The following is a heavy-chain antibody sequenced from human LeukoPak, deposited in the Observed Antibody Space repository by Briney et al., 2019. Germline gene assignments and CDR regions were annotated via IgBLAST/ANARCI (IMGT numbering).Heavy chain of an antibody. CDR3: MGYATATASFDY. Sequence: SETLSLTCTVSGGSISSSSYYWGWIRQPPGKGLEWIGSIYYSGSTYYNPSLKSRVTISVDTSKNQSSLELSSVTAADTAVYYCMGYATATASFDYWGQGTLVAVSS. D-gene: IGHD2-8*01. CDR1: GGSISSSSYY. V-gene: IGHV4-39*01. CDR2: IYYSGST. J-gene: IGHJ4*02.